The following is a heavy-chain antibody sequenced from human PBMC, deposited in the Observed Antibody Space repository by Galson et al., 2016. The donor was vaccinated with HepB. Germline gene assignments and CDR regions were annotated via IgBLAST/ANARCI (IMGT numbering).Heavy chain of an antibody. V-gene: IGHV5-51*01. CDR1: GYSFTKYW. D-gene: IGHD2-2*01. J-gene: IGHJ4*02. Sequence: QSGAEVKKPGESLRISCKASGYSFTKYWIGWVRQKPGGGLEWMAIIWPGDSDTRYSPSFQGQVTISADESISTAYLQWDTLKASDTAIYYCARHFDCSTTSCDLDFWGQGTLVTVSS. CDR2: IWPGDSDT. CDR3: ARHFDCSTTSCDLDF.